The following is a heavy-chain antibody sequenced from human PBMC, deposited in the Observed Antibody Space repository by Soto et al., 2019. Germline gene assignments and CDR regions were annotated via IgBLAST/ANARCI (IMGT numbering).Heavy chain of an antibody. CDR1: GGSISSSSYY. D-gene: IGHD3-9*01. Sequence: SETLSLTCTVSGGSISSSSYYWGWIRQPPGKGLEWIGSIYYSGSTYYNPSLKSRVTISVDTSKNQFSLKLSSVTAADTAVYYCARHPTLPVLRYFDWLLPNNWFDPWGQGTLVTVSS. V-gene: IGHV4-39*01. CDR3: ARHPTLPVLRYFDWLLPNNWFDP. J-gene: IGHJ5*02. CDR2: IYYSGST.